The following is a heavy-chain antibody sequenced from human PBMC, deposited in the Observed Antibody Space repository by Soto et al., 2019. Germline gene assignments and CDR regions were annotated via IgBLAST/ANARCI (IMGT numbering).Heavy chain of an antibody. D-gene: IGHD3-3*01. CDR3: ARSLVLDFRFDP. Sequence: ASVKVSCKASGYTFTSYAMLWVRQAPGQGLEWMGLINPNSGYTNYAQKFQGWVTMTRDTSISTAYMELSRLRSDDTAVYYCARSLVLDFRFDPWGQGTLVTVSS. CDR1: GYTFTSYA. J-gene: IGHJ5*02. V-gene: IGHV1-2*04. CDR2: INPNSGYT.